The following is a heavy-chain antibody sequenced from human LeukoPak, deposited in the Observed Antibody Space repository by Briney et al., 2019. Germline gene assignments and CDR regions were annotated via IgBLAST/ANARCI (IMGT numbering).Heavy chain of an antibody. CDR2: IKQDGSEK. J-gene: IGHJ6*02. CDR1: GFTFSSYA. D-gene: IGHD1-26*01. CDR3: VRGVIVGDV. Sequence: GGSLRLSCAASGFTFSSYAMSWVRQAPGKGLEWVANIKQDGSEKYYVDSVKGRFTISRDNAKNSLYLQMNSLRAEDTAVYYCVRGVIVGDVWGQGTTVTVSS. V-gene: IGHV3-7*01.